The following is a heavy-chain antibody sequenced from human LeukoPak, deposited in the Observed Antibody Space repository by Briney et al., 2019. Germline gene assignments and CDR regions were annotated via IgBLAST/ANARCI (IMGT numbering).Heavy chain of an antibody. CDR3: AIPRQAKQRQPFDY. CDR2: IIPIFGTA. V-gene: IGHV1-69*13. CDR1: GGTFSSYA. D-gene: IGHD6-25*01. J-gene: IGHJ4*02. Sequence: SVKVSCKASGGTFSSYAISWVRQAPGQGLEWMGGIIPIFGTANYAQKFQGRVTITADESTSTAYMELSSLRSEDTAVYYSAIPRQAKQRQPFDYWGQGTLVTVSS.